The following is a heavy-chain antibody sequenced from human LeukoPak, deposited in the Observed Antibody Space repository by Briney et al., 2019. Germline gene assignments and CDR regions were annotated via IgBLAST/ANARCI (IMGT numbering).Heavy chain of an antibody. J-gene: IGHJ4*02. D-gene: IGHD6-6*01. Sequence: SETLSLTCAVYGGSFSGYYWSWIRQPPGKGLEWIGEINHSGSTNYNPSLKSRVTISVDTSKNQFSLKLSSVTAADTAVYYCARGRAARGKKPFDYWGQGTLVTVSS. CDR3: ARGRAARGKKPFDY. CDR1: GGSFSGYY. CDR2: INHSGST. V-gene: IGHV4-34*01.